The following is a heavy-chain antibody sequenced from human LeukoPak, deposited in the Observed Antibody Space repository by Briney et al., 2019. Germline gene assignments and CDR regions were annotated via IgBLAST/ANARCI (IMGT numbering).Heavy chain of an antibody. V-gene: IGHV4-59*01. CDR3: ARSYSYGYDY. J-gene: IGHJ4*02. Sequence: GSLRLSCVASGFTFGDFAMYWVRQPPGKGLEWIGYIYYSGSTNYNPSLKSRVTISVDTSKNQFSLKLSSVTAADTAVYYCARSYSYGYDYWGQGTLVTVSS. CDR1: GFTFGDFA. CDR2: IYYSGST. D-gene: IGHD5-18*01.